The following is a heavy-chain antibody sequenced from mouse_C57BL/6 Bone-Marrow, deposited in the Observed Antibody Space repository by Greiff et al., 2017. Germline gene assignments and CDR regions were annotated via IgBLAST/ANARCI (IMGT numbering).Heavy chain of an antibody. CDR1: GYTFTSYW. CDR3: AGEGGSSYGAMDY. Sequence: VQLQQPGAELVRPGSSVKLSCKASGYTFTSYWMHWVKQRPIQGLEWIGNIDPSDSETHYNQKFKDKATLTVDKSSSTAYMQLSSLTSEDSAVEDCAGEGGSSYGAMDYWGQGTSVTVSS. D-gene: IGHD1-1*01. V-gene: IGHV1-52*01. J-gene: IGHJ4*01. CDR2: IDPSDSET.